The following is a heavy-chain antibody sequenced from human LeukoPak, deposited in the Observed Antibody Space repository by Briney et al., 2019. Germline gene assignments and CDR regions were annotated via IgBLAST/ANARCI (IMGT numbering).Heavy chain of an antibody. CDR3: ARSIAAALDAFDI. D-gene: IGHD6-13*01. CDR1: GFTFSSYG. V-gene: IGHV3-30*02. CDR2: IRYDGSNK. J-gene: IGHJ3*02. Sequence: GGSLRLSCAASGFTFSSYGMHWVRQAPGKGLEWVAFIRYDGSNKYYADSVKGRFTISRDNAKNTLYLQMNSLRAEDTAVYYCARSIAAALDAFDIWGQGTMVTVSS.